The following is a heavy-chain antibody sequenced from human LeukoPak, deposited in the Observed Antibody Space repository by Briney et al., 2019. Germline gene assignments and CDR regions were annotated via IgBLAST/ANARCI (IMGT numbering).Heavy chain of an antibody. D-gene: IGHD3-16*01. CDR2: ISSDGSTT. CDR3: AKGDGDYYFYGMDV. V-gene: IGHV3-74*01. Sequence: PGGSLRLSCAASGFTFTNYWMHWVRQAPGKGLVWVSRISSDGSTTTYADSVKGRFTISRDNSKNTLYLQMNSLRAEDTAVYYCAKGDGDYYFYGMDVWGQGTTVTVSS. J-gene: IGHJ6*02. CDR1: GFTFTNYW.